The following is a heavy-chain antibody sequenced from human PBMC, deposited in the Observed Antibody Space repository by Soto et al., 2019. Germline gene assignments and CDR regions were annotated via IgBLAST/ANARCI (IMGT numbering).Heavy chain of an antibody. Sequence: QVQLQQWGAGLLKPSETLSLTCAVYGGSFSGYYWSWIRQPPGKGLEWIGEINHSGSTNSNPSLNSRVTVSVDTSKNQFSLKLISVTAADTAVYYCARGPYCSGGSCYSKWFDPWGQGTLVTVSS. D-gene: IGHD2-15*01. CDR1: GGSFSGYY. V-gene: IGHV4-34*01. J-gene: IGHJ5*02. CDR2: INHSGST. CDR3: ARGPYCSGGSCYSKWFDP.